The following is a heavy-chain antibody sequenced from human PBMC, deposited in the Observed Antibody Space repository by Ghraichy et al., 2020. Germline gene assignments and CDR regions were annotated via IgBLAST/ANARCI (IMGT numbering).Heavy chain of an antibody. CDR1: GFTFSSYG. J-gene: IGHJ4*02. D-gene: IGHD5-18*01. V-gene: IGHV3-33*01. CDR2: IWYDGSNK. Sequence: GGSLRLSCAASGFTFSSYGMHWVRQAPGKRLEWVAVIWYDGSNKYYADSVKGRFTISRDNSKNTLYLQMNSLRAEDTAVYYCARSTAMATDYWGQGTLVTVSS. CDR3: ARSTAMATDY.